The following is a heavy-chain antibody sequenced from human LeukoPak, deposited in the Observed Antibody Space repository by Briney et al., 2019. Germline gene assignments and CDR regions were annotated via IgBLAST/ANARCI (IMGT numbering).Heavy chain of an antibody. J-gene: IGHJ4*02. D-gene: IGHD1-14*01. CDR1: GFSFRSFA. CDR2: VSGGGATT. CDR3: AKRITVSAGFSFDS. V-gene: IGHV3-23*01. Sequence: GGSLRLSCVGSGFSFRSFAMSWVRQAPGKGLEWVSSVSGGGATTWYADSVKGRFSISRDDSKNMQFLQMNSLRPEDTALYFCAKRITVSAGFSFDSWGQGILVTVSS.